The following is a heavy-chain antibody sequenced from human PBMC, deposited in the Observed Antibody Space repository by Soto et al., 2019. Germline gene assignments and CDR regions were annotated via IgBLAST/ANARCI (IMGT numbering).Heavy chain of an antibody. CDR2: IIPIFGTA. J-gene: IGHJ6*02. D-gene: IGHD3-3*01. Sequence: ASVKVSCKASGGTFSSYAISWVRQAPGQGLEWMGGIIPIFGTANYAQKFQGRVTITADESTSTAYMELSSLRPEDTAVYYCARGYDFWSGYPTRPADYYYGMDVWGQGTTVIVSS. CDR1: GGTFSSYA. CDR3: ARGYDFWSGYPTRPADYYYGMDV. V-gene: IGHV1-69*13.